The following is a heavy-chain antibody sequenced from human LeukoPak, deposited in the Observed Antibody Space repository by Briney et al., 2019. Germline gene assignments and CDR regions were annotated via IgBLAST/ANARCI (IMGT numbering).Heavy chain of an antibody. CDR1: GFTLTGYY. D-gene: IGHD3-9*01. J-gene: IGHJ4*02. CDR3: ARAPYYDNGEDYFDY. Sequence: ASVKVSCKPSGFTLTGYYLHWVRQAPGQGLEWMGWINPHIGGTNYAQKFQGRVTVTWDTSISTVYMELSGLRSDDTAVYFCARAPYYDNGEDYFDYWGQGTLVTVSS. V-gene: IGHV1-2*02. CDR2: INPHIGGT.